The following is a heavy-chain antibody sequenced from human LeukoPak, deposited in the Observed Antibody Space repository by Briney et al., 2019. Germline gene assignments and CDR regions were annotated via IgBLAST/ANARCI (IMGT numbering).Heavy chain of an antibody. CDR1: GFTFRNYW. CDR2: IKQDGSEK. D-gene: IGHD3-22*01. V-gene: IGHV3-7*01. Sequence: GGSLRLSCAASGFTFRNYWMSWVRQAPGKGLEWVANIKQDGSEKYYVDSVKGRFTISRDNAKNSQHLQMKSLRAEDTAVHYCATFSIMIVVEGTFDIWGQGTMVTVSS. CDR3: ATFSIMIVVEGTFDI. J-gene: IGHJ3*02.